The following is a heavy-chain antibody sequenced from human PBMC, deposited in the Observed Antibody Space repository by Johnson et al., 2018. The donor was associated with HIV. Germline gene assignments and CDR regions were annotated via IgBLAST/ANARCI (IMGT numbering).Heavy chain of an antibody. D-gene: IGHD6-6*01. V-gene: IGHV3-30*02. CDR3: AREGRGSSSGAFDI. Sequence: QVQLVESGGGVVQPGGSLRLYCAATGFSFSSYGMHWVRQAPGKGLEWVAFTQYDGSKTYYGDSVRGRFTISRDNSKNTLYLQMGSLRAEDMAVYYCAREGRGSSSGAFDIWGQGTMVTVSS. CDR1: GFSFSSYG. J-gene: IGHJ3*02. CDR2: TQYDGSKT.